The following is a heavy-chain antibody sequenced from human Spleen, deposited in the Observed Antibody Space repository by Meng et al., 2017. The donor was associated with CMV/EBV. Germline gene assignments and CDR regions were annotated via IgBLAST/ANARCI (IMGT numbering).Heavy chain of an antibody. D-gene: IGHD3-16*01. J-gene: IGHJ3*02. Sequence: LSLTCAVSGFKFDDYGMSWVRQAPGKGLEWVSGVNWSGNRTAYGDFGKGRFTISRDNAKNSLYLQMNSLRPEDTALYYCARDAFEGVDIWGQGTMVTVSS. CDR1: GFKFDDYG. CDR3: ARDAFEGVDI. V-gene: IGHV3-20*04. CDR2: VNWSGNRT.